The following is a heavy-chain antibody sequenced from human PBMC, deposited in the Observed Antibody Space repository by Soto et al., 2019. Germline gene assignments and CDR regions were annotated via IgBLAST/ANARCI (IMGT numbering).Heavy chain of an antibody. Sequence: GGSLRLSCAASGFTFSSYGMHWVRQAPGKGLEWVANIKQDGSEKYYVDSVKGRFTISRDNAKNSLSLQMNSLRAEDTAMYYCARVSHYIWGSYRSRPFDYWGQGTMVTVSS. J-gene: IGHJ4*02. CDR1: GFTFSSYG. CDR2: IKQDGSEK. CDR3: ARVSHYIWGSYRSRPFDY. V-gene: IGHV3-7*04. D-gene: IGHD3-16*02.